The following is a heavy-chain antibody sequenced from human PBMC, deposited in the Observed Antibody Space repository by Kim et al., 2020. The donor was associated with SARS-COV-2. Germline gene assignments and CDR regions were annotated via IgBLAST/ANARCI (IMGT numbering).Heavy chain of an antibody. V-gene: IGHV3-21*01. CDR3: ARDSLSGDSY. CDR2: YI. D-gene: IGHD2-21*02. Sequence: YIYYADSVKGRFTISRDNAKNSLYLQMNSLRAEDTAVYYWARDSLSGDSYWGQGTLVTVSS. J-gene: IGHJ4*02.